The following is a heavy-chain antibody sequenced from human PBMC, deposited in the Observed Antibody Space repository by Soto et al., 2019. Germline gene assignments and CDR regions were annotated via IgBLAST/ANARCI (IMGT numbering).Heavy chain of an antibody. J-gene: IGHJ5*02. CDR2: IYYSGST. D-gene: IGHD6-19*01. CDR3: ARDAITIAGAGPLQNWFDX. Sequence: SETLSLTCTVSGGSISCYYWSWIRQPPGKGLEWIWYIYYSGSTNYNPSLKSRVTISVDTSKNQFSLKLSSVTAADTAVYYCARDAITIAGAGPLQNWFDXWGQGTTVTVSX. V-gene: IGHV4-59*01. CDR1: GGSISCYY.